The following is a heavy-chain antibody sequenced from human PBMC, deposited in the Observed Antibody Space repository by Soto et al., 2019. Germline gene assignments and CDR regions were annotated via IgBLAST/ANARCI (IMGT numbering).Heavy chain of an antibody. D-gene: IGHD2-21*02. J-gene: IGHJ5*02. CDR1: GESINTPHYY. Sequence: TSETLSLTCTVSGESINTPHYYWSWVRQPPGKGLEWIGYIYYSGNTYYNPSLQSRVIISLDTSKNQFSLKLTSVTAADTAVYYCARGVDYSWFDPWGQGTLVTVSS. CDR3: ARGVDYSWFDP. V-gene: IGHV4-30-4*01. CDR2: IYYSGNT.